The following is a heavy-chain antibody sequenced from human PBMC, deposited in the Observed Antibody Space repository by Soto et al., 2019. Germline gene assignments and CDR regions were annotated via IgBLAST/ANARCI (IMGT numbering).Heavy chain of an antibody. CDR1: GFTISSYA. J-gene: IGHJ4*02. V-gene: IGHV3-23*01. CDR2: ISGSGGST. Sequence: GGSLRLSCAASGFTISSYAMSWVRQAPGKGLEWVSTISGSGGSTYYADSVKGRFTISRDNSKNTLYLQMNSLRAEDAAVYYCAKASTSSSRYYFAYWGQGTLVTVSS. CDR3: AKASTSSSRYYFAY. D-gene: IGHD6-13*01.